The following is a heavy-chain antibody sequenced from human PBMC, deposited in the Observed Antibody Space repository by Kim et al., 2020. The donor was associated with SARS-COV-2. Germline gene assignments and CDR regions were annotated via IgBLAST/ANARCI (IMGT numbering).Heavy chain of an antibody. D-gene: IGHD6-19*01. CDR1: GFTFSSYG. J-gene: IGHJ4*02. CDR3: AKSITVRIAVAGDY. CDR2: ISYDGSNK. Sequence: GGSLRLSCAASGFTFSSYGMHWVRQAPGKGLEWVAVISYDGSNKYYADSVKGRFTISRDNSKNTLYLQMNSLRAEDTAVYYCAKSITVRIAVAGDYWGQG. V-gene: IGHV3-30*18.